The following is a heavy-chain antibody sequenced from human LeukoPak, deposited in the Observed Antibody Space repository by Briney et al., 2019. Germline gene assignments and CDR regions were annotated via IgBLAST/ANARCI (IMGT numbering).Heavy chain of an antibody. CDR1: GFRFNSYG. D-gene: IGHD3-22*01. CDR3: AKDEWSAYYYDSSGYYFD. V-gene: IGHV3-23*01. CDR2: ISGRGGST. J-gene: IGHJ4*02. Sequence: GGSLRLSCAASGFRFNSYGMTWVRLAPGKGLEWVSAISGRGGSTYYADSVKGRFTISRDNSMNTLYLQMNSLRLKDTAVYYCAKDEWSAYYYDSSGYYFDWGQGTLVTVSS.